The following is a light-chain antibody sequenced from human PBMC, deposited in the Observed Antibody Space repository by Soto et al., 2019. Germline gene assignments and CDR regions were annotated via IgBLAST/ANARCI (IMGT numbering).Light chain of an antibody. CDR2: EVT. J-gene: IGLJ7*01. CDR1: RSDVGGYNY. Sequence: QSALTQPTSASGSLGQSVTISCTGTRSDVGGYNYVSWHQQHPGKAPKLMIYEVTKRPSGVPDRFSGSKSGNTASLTVSGLQAEDEADYYCSSFAGGGNPVLFGGGTQLTVL. V-gene: IGLV2-8*01. CDR3: SSFAGGGNPVL.